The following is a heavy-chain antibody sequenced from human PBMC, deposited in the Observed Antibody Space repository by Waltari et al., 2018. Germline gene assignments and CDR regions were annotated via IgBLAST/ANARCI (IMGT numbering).Heavy chain of an antibody. CDR3: ARQGENDFWSGYHFDY. CDR2: IYYSGST. Sequence: QLQLQESGPGLVKPSETLSLTFTVSGGSISSSSYYWGWIRQPPGKGLEWIGSIYYSGSTYYNPSLKSRVTISVDTSKNQFSLKLSSVTAADTAVYYCARQGENDFWSGYHFDYWGQGTLVTVSS. V-gene: IGHV4-39*01. CDR1: GGSISSSSYY. J-gene: IGHJ4*02. D-gene: IGHD3-3*01.